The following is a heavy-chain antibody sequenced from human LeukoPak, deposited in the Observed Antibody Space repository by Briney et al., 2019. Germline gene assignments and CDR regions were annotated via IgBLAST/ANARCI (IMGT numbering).Heavy chain of an antibody. CDR1: GFTFSSYA. V-gene: IGHV3-23*01. CDR2: ISGSGGST. J-gene: IGHJ4*02. D-gene: IGHD3-22*01. CDR3: AKDTVIVVTQFDY. Sequence: GGSLRLSCAASGFTFSSYAMSWVRQAPGKGLEWVSAISGSGGSTYYADSVKGRFTISRDNSKDTLYLQMNSLRAEDTAVYCCAKDTVIVVTQFDYWGQGTLVTVSS.